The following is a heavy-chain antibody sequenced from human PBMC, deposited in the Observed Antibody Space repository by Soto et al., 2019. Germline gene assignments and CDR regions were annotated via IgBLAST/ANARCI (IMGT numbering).Heavy chain of an antibody. CDR3: ARRASSGRDPFYFDY. CDR2: IYYSGST. CDR1: GGSISGGGGYY. Sequence: QVHLQESGPGLVKASQTLSLTCTVSGGSISGGGGYYWSWIRQHPGKGLEWIGYIYYSGSTYYNRSLKVRATISVDTSENQFSLKLSSVTAADTAVYYCARRASSGRDPFYFDYWGQGTLVAVSS. J-gene: IGHJ4*02. V-gene: IGHV4-31*03. D-gene: IGHD6-6*01.